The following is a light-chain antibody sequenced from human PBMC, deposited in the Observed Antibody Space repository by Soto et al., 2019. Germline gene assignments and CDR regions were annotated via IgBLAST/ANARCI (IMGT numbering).Light chain of an antibody. J-gene: IGKJ4*01. V-gene: IGKV3D-20*02. CDR3: QQRSNWPPGVT. CDR2: GTS. Sequence: EIVLTQSPGTLSLSPGERATLSCRASQSVATSYLAWYQQKPGQASRLLIYGTSSRATGVPDRFSGSGSGTDFTLTIRRLEPEDFAVYYCQQRSNWPPGVTFGGGTKVDIK. CDR1: QSVATSY.